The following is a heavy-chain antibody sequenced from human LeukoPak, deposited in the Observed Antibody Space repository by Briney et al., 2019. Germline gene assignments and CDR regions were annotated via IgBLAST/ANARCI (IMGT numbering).Heavy chain of an antibody. CDR3: ASHDGLIRFDY. D-gene: IGHD5-24*01. Sequence: SETLSLTCTVSGGSISSYYWSWIRQPPGKGLEWIGYIYYSGSTNYNPSLKSRVTISVDTSKNQFSLKLSSVTAADTAVYYCASHDGLIRFDYWGQGTLVTVSS. J-gene: IGHJ4*02. CDR2: IYYSGST. V-gene: IGHV4-59*01. CDR1: GGSISSYY.